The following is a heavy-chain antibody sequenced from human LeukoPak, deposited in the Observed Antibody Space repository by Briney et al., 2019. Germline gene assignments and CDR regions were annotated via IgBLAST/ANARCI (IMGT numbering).Heavy chain of an antibody. CDR2: INQAGSAI. J-gene: IGHJ2*01. Sequence: GSLRLSCAASGFTFSNYWMSWVRQAPGKGLEWLANINQAGSAIYYADFVNGRFTISRANGKHFLYLQIKSLRAEDTAVYYCARDQGSIIVVRTTDTYFDLWGRGTVVTVSS. D-gene: IGHD1-1*01. V-gene: IGHV3-7*01. CDR3: ARDQGSIIVVRTTDTYFDL. CDR1: GFTFSNYW.